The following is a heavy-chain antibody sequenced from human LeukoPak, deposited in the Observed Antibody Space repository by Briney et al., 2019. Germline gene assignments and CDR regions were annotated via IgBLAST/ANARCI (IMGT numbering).Heavy chain of an antibody. J-gene: IGHJ4*02. CDR1: GFSFSTST. CDR3: VRGDNRDY. V-gene: IGHV3-21*01. D-gene: IGHD1-14*01. CDR2: IGKTSRDM. Sequence: GGSLRLSCAASGFSFSTSTMNWVRQAPGKRLEWISSIGKTSRDMYYADSVRGRFTISRDNAKNSLFLLMNSLRVEDTSVYYCVRGDNRDYWGQGTLVTVSS.